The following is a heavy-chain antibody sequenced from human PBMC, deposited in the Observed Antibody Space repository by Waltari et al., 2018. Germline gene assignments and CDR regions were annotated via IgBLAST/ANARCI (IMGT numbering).Heavy chain of an antibody. V-gene: IGHV3-9*01. CDR1: GFTFDDYA. CDR3: AKGVYVYGGSPYYCYGMDV. J-gene: IGHJ6*02. D-gene: IGHD2-8*01. Sequence: EVQLVESGGGLVQPGRSLRLSCAASGFTFDDYAMHWVRQAPGKGLGWVSGISWNSGSIGYADSGKGRFTNSRDKAKNSMYLEMHSLRAEETASYDCAKGVYVYGGSPYYCYGMDVWGQGTTVTVAS. CDR2: ISWNSGSI.